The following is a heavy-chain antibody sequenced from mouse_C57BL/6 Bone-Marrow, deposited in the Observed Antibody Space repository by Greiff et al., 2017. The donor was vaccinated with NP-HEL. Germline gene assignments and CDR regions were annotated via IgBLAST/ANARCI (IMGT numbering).Heavy chain of an antibody. D-gene: IGHD1-2*01. V-gene: IGHV5-4*01. J-gene: IGHJ1*03. CDR1: GFTFSSYA. CDR3: ARDQYYIYWYFDV. CDR2: ISDGGSYT. Sequence: DVQLVESGGGLVKPGGSLKLSCAASGFTFSSYAMSWVRQTPEKRLEWVATISDGGSYTYYPDNVKGRFTISRDNAKNNLYLQMSHLKSEDTAMYYCARDQYYIYWYFDVWGTGTTVTVSS.